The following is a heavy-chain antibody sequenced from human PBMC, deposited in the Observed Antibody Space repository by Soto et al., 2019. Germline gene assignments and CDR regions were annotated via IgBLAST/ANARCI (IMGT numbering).Heavy chain of an antibody. D-gene: IGHD3-22*01. CDR3: AKKRAVVVIINPIDY. Sequence: GGSLRLSCAASGFTFSSYGMHWVRQAPGKGLEWVAVISYDGSNKYYADSVKGRFTIPRDNSKNTLYLQMNSLRAEDTAVYYCAKKRAVVVIINPIDYWGQGTLVTV. CDR2: ISYDGSNK. J-gene: IGHJ4*02. V-gene: IGHV3-30*18. CDR1: GFTFSSYG.